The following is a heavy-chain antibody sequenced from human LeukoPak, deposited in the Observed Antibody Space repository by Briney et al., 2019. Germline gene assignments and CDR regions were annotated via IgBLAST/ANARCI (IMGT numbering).Heavy chain of an antibody. CDR1: GGSSSGYY. CDR2: INHSGST. D-gene: IGHD4-17*01. J-gene: IGHJ3*02. Sequence: SETLSLTCAVYGGSSSGYYWSWIRPPPGKGLEWIGEINHSGSTNYNPSLKSRVTISVDTSKNQFSLKLSSVTAADTAVYYCARKLRAGSHAFDIWGQGTMVTVSS. V-gene: IGHV4-34*01. CDR3: ARKLRAGSHAFDI.